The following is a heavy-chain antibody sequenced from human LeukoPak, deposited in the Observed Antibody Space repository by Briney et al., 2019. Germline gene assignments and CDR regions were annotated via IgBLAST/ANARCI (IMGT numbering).Heavy chain of an antibody. V-gene: IGHV3-11*01. Sequence: GGSLRLSCAASGFTFSDYYMSWIRQAPGKGLEWVSYISSSGSTIYYADSVKGRFTISRDNPKNTLHLQMNSLRAEDTAVYFCAKRGVVIRVILVGFHKEAYYFDSWGQGALVTVSS. J-gene: IGHJ4*02. CDR2: ISSSGSTI. CDR1: GFTFSDYY. CDR3: AKRGVVIRVILVGFHKEAYYFDS. D-gene: IGHD3-22*01.